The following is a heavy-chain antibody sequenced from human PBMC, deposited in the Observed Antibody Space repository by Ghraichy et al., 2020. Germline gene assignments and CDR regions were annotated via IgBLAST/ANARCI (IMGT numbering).Heavy chain of an antibody. V-gene: IGHV4-4*02. J-gene: IGHJ6*02. CDR3: ARDLVAAAGTYYYYGMDV. CDR2: IYHSGST. Sequence: SETLSLTCAVSGGSISSSNWWSWVRQPPGKGLEWIGEIYHSGSTNYNPSLKSRVTISVDKSKNQFSLKLSSVTAADTAVYYCARDLVAAAGTYYYYGMDVWGQGTTVTVSS. D-gene: IGHD6-13*01. CDR1: GGSISSSNW.